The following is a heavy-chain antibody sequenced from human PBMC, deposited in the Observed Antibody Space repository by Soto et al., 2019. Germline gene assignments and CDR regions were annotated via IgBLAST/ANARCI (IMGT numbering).Heavy chain of an antibody. CDR1: GFTFTTYA. CDR2: ISGSGDNT. J-gene: IGHJ4*02. D-gene: IGHD6-19*01. CDR3: ANEPTPYSSAWFSDY. V-gene: IGHV3-23*01. Sequence: GGSLRLSCAASGFTFTTYAMSWVRQAPGKGLEWVSAISGSGDNTYYADSVKGRFTISRDNSKNTLYLQMNNLRAEDTAVYYCANEPTPYSSAWFSDYWGQGTLVTVSS.